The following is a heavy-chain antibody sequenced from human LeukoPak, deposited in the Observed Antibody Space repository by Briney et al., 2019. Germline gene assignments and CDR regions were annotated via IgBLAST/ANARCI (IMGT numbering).Heavy chain of an antibody. D-gene: IGHD5-18*01. Sequence: SETLSLTCTVPGGHISRGSYYWRWIRQPAGKGLEWLGHIYTSGSTNYNPSLKSRVTISVDTSKNQFSLKLSSVTAADTAVYYCARGGYYYYYYYMDVWGKGTTVTISS. V-gene: IGHV4-61*09. CDR3: ARGGYYYYYYYMDV. J-gene: IGHJ6*03. CDR2: IYTSGST. CDR1: GGHISRGSYY.